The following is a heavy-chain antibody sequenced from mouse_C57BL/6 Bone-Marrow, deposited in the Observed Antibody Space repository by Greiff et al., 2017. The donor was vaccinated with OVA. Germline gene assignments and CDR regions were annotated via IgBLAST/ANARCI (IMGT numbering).Heavy chain of an antibody. D-gene: IGHD2-4*01. CDR1: GYTFTSYT. Sequence: VKLQESGAELARPGASVKMSCKASGYTFTSYTMHWVKQRPGQGLEWIGYINPSSGYTKYNQKFKDKATLTADKSSSTAYMQLSSLTSEDSAVYYCAREIYYDYYFDFWGQGTTLTVSS. CDR2: INPSSGYT. CDR3: AREIYYDYYFDF. J-gene: IGHJ2*01. V-gene: IGHV1-4*01.